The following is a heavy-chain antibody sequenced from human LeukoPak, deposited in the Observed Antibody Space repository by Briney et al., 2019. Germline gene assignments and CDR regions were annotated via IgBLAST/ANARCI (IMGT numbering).Heavy chain of an antibody. V-gene: IGHV3-21*01. CDR3: ARESGWYFPRNWFDP. J-gene: IGHJ5*02. CDR1: GFTFSSYS. D-gene: IGHD6-19*01. Sequence: PGGSLRLSCAASGFTFSSYSMNWVRQAPGKGLEWVSSISSSSSYIYYADSVKGRFTISRDNSKNTLYLQMNSLRAEDTAVYYCARESGWYFPRNWFDPWGQGTLVTVSS. CDR2: ISSSSSYI.